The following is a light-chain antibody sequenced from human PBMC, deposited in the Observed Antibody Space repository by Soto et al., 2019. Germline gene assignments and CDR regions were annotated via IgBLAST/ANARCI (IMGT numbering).Light chain of an antibody. CDR1: QSVSNS. CDR2: DAS. Sequence: EIVLTQSPATLSLSPGERATLSCRASQSVSNSLAWYQQKPGQAPRLLIYDASNRATGIPARFSGSGSGTDFTLTISSLEPEDFAVYYCQQRTNWPPTFGGGTKVEIK. CDR3: QQRTNWPPT. J-gene: IGKJ4*01. V-gene: IGKV3-11*01.